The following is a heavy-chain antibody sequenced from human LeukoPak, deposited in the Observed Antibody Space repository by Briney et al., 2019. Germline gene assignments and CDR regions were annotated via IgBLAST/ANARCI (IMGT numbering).Heavy chain of an antibody. J-gene: IGHJ4*02. D-gene: IGHD6-19*01. V-gene: IGHV3-21*01. Sequence: GGSLRLSCTASGCTFSSYSMNWVRQAPGKGLEWVSSISGSTTYIYYADSVKGRFTISRDSAKNSLYLQMNSLRAEDTAVYYCARDKDSSGWYYFDYWGQGTLVTVSS. CDR3: ARDKDSSGWYYFDY. CDR2: ISGSTTYI. CDR1: GCTFSSYS.